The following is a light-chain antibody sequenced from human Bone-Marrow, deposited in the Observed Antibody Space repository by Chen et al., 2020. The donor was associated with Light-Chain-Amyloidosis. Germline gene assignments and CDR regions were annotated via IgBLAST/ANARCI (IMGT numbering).Light chain of an antibody. CDR2: RDT. CDR3: QSVDSSGTYEVI. CDR1: DLPTKY. J-gene: IGLJ2*01. V-gene: IGLV3-25*03. Sequence: SYELTQPPSVSVSPGQTARITCSGDDLPTKYAYWYQQKPGQAPVLVIHRDTERPSGISERFSGSISGTTATLTISGVQAEDEADYHCQSVDSSGTYEVIFGGGTKLTV.